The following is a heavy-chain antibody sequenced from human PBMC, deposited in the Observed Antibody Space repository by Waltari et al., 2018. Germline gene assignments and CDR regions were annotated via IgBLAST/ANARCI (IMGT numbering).Heavy chain of an antibody. V-gene: IGHV3-7*01. J-gene: IGHJ4*02. CDR1: GFTFGSYW. D-gene: IGHD1-26*01. CDR2: IKEDGSDK. CDR3: ARSGMKFTFDY. Sequence: EVQVVESGGGLVQPGGSLRLSCAASGFTFGSYWMTWVRQAPGQGLEWVDNIKEDGSDKEYADSVKGRFSISRDNAKDSLYLQMNSLRAEDTALYYCARSGMKFTFDYWGRGTPVIVSS.